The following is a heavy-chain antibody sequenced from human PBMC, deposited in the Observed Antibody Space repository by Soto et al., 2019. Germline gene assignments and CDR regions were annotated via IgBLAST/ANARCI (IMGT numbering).Heavy chain of an antibody. V-gene: IGHV5-10-1*01. CDR3: NAPSSGGMDV. J-gene: IGHJ6*02. CDR2: IDPSDSYT. Sequence: PGESLEISCNGSGYSFTNYWISWVRQMPGKGLEWMGRIDPSDSYTNYSPSFQGHVTISADKSISTAYLQWSSLKASDTAMYYCNAPSSGGMDVWGQGTTVTVSS. CDR1: GYSFTNYW. D-gene: IGHD6-6*01.